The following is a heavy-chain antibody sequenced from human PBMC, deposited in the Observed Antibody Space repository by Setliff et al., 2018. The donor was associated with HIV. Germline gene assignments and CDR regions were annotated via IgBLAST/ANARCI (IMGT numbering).Heavy chain of an antibody. CDR1: GFTFDDYA. CDR3: AKDTSMPIEGSYHFYGLDV. CDR2: ISWSSGSI. Sequence: GGSLRLSCAASGFTFDDYAMHWVRQAPGKGLEWVSGISWSSGSIGYADSVKGRFTISRDNAKNSLYLQMNSLRAEDTAVYYCAKDTSMPIEGSYHFYGLDVWGQGTAVTVSS. V-gene: IGHV3-9*01. J-gene: IGHJ6*02. D-gene: IGHD2-2*01.